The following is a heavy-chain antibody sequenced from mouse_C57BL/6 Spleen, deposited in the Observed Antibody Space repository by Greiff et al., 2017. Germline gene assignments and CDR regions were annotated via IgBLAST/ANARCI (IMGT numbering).Heavy chain of an antibody. Sequence: EESGPGLVKPSQSLSLTCSVTGYSITSGYYWNWIRQFPGNKLEWMGYISYDGSNNYNPSLKNRISITRDTSKNQFFLKLNSVTTEDTATYYCARARSSVYFDYWGQGTTLTVSS. J-gene: IGHJ2*01. D-gene: IGHD1-1*01. CDR1: GYSITSGYY. V-gene: IGHV3-6*01. CDR2: ISYDGSN. CDR3: ARARSSVYFDY.